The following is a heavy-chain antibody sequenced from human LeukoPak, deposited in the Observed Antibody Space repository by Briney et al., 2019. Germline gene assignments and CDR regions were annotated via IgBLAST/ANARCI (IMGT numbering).Heavy chain of an antibody. CDR3: AREYRHQPD. J-gene: IGHJ4*02. V-gene: IGHV1-8*01. Sequence: ASVTVSFKSSVYTFPNYDNHWVRQPSCQGLEWMGWMNPNSGNTGFAQKLQGRLTMTWHTSRSTAYMELSSLRSEDTAIYYCAREYRHQPDWGQGTLVTVSS. CDR2: MNPNSGNT. D-gene: IGHD5-12*01. CDR1: VYTFPNYD.